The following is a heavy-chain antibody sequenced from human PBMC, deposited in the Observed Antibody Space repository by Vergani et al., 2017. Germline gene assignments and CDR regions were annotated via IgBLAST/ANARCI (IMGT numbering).Heavy chain of an antibody. V-gene: IGHV3-43*01. D-gene: IGHD2-21*01. CDR3: ARRGSQHDYYYYYGMDV. Sequence: EVQMVESGGGLVKPGGSLRLSCVASGFTFDDYTMHWVRQAPGKGLEWVSLISWDGGSTYYADSVKGRFTISRDNSKNSLYLQMNSLRTEDTALYYCARRGSQHDYYYYYGMDVWGQGTTVTVSS. CDR1: GFTFDDYT. J-gene: IGHJ6*02. CDR2: ISWDGGST.